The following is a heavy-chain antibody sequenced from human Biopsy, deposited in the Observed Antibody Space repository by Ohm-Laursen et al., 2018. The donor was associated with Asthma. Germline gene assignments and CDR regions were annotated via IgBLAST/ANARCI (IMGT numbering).Heavy chain of an antibody. V-gene: IGHV3-30*18. D-gene: IGHD3-3*01. CDR3: AKRRGYSDLTDFDH. CDR1: GFVFRGHA. J-gene: IGHJ4*02. CDR2: VSYDGGVA. Sequence: SLRLSCSASGFVFRGHAMHWVRQAPGKGLEWVAVVSYDGGVAHYADSMKGRFTISRDNAKSTLYLQMNGLRTDDTAVYYCAKRRGYSDLTDFDHWGQGTLVTVSS.